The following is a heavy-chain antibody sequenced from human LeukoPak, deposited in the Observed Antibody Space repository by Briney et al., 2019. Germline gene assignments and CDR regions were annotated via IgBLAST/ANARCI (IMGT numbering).Heavy chain of an antibody. CDR1: GFTFSSYA. D-gene: IGHD2-21*01. Sequence: GGSVRLSCAASGFTFSSYAMSWVRQAPGKGLEWVSAISGSGGSTYYADSVKGRFTISRDNSKNTLYLQMNSLRAEDTAVYYCAKDVAMVVRRGAFDIWGQGTMVTVSS. CDR2: ISGSGGST. V-gene: IGHV3-23*01. CDR3: AKDVAMVVRRGAFDI. J-gene: IGHJ3*02.